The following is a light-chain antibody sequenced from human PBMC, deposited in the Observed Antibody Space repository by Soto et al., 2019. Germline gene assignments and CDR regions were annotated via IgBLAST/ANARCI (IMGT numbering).Light chain of an antibody. Sequence: IHMTQSPSTLSASVGDRVTITCRASQSISSWLAWYQQKPGKAPKLLIYDASSLESGVPSRFSGSGSGTEFTLTISSLQPDDFATYYCQQHYSYPWTFGQGTKVDIK. CDR3: QQHYSYPWT. V-gene: IGKV1-5*01. CDR2: DAS. CDR1: QSISSW. J-gene: IGKJ1*01.